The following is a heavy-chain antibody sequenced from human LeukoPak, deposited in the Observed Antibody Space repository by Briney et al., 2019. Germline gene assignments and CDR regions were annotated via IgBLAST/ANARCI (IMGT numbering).Heavy chain of an antibody. CDR2: IYSGEST. CDR1: GSSVRGNY. V-gene: IGHV3-53*01. Sequence: PGGSLRLSCAVSGSSVRGNYMSWVRQAPGKGLQWVSIIYSGESTYYADSVKGRFTISRDHSKNTLYLRMNRLRAEDTAVYYCAREGAYGSGSYEHWGQGTLVTAAS. CDR3: AREGAYGSGSYEH. D-gene: IGHD3-10*01. J-gene: IGHJ4*02.